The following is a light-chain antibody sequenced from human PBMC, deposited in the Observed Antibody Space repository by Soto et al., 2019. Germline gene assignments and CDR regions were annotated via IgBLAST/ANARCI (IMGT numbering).Light chain of an antibody. V-gene: IGKV3D-20*02. CDR2: GAS. CDR3: QQRSNWSPIT. CDR1: QSVSSSY. J-gene: IGKJ5*01. Sequence: EIVLTQAAGTLSLSPWESATLSCRASQSVSSSYLAWYQQKPGQAPRPLIYGASSRATGIPDRFSSSGSWTDFTLPISRLEPEDYAVYYCQQRSNWSPITFGQGTRLEI.